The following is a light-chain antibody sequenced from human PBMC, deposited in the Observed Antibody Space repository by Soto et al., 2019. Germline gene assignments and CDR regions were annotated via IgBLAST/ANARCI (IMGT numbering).Light chain of an antibody. CDR2: DAS. Sequence: EIVLTQSPATLSLSPGERATLSCRASQSVSSYLAWYQQKPGQAPRLLISDASNRATGIPARFSGSGSATDFTHTISSLEPEDFAVYYCQQRSNWPPYTFGHGTKLEIK. V-gene: IGKV3-11*01. CDR3: QQRSNWPPYT. CDR1: QSVSSY. J-gene: IGKJ2*01.